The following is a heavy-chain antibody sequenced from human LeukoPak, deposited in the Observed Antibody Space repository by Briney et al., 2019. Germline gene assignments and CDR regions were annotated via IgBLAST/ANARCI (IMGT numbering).Heavy chain of an antibody. CDR2: INHSGST. CDR3: ARHVSTTVGSTHGGFDY. V-gene: IGHV4-34*01. CDR1: GGSISSYY. Sequence: SETLSLTCTVSGGSISSYYWSWIRQPPGKGLEWIGEINHSGSTNYNPSLKSRVTISVDTSKNQFSLKLSSVTAADTAVYYCARHVSTTVGSTHGGFDYWGQGTLVTVSS. J-gene: IGHJ4*02. D-gene: IGHD1-26*01.